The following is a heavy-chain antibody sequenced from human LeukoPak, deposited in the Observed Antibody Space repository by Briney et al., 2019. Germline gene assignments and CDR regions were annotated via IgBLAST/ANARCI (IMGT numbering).Heavy chain of an antibody. J-gene: IGHJ4*02. CDR2: IIPIFGTA. D-gene: IGHD3-3*01. CDR1: GGTFSSYA. Sequence: SVKVTCKASGGTFSSYAISWVRQAPGQGLEWMGGIIPIFGTANYAQKFQGRVTITADESTSTAYMELSSLRSEDTAVYYCASATYYDFWSGYYRFDYWGQGTLVTVSS. CDR3: ASATYYDFWSGYYRFDY. V-gene: IGHV1-69*01.